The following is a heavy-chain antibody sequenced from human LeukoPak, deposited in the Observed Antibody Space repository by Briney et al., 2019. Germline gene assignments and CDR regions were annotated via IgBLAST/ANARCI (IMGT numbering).Heavy chain of an antibody. J-gene: IGHJ3*02. V-gene: IGHV4-59*10. Sequence: PSETLSLTCAVYGGSFSGYYWSWIRQPAGKGLEWIGRIYTSGSTNYNPSLESRVTISVDTSKNQFSLKLSSVTAADTAVYFCARGPYSYDSSGAFDIWGQGTMVTVSS. CDR1: GGSFSGYY. D-gene: IGHD3-22*01. CDR3: ARGPYSYDSSGAFDI. CDR2: IYTSGST.